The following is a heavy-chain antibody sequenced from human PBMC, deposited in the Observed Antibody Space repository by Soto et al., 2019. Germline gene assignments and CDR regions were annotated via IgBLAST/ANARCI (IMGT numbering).Heavy chain of an antibody. CDR1: GFTFSSYG. Sequence: PGGSLRLSCAASGFTFSSYGMHWVRQTPDKGLEWVSYISSSGSTIYYADSVKGRFTISRDNAKNSLYLQMNSLRAEDTAVYYCARDSSSWIFDYWGQGTLVTVSS. CDR2: ISSSGSTI. V-gene: IGHV3-48*04. J-gene: IGHJ4*02. D-gene: IGHD6-13*01. CDR3: ARDSSSWIFDY.